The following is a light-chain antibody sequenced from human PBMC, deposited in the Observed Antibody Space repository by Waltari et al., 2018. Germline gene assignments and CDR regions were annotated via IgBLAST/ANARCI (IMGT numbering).Light chain of an antibody. J-gene: IGKJ1*01. CDR2: KAS. CDR1: QSISTW. Sequence: EIQMTQFPSTLSASVGDRVTITCWASQSISTWLAWYQQKPGKAPKLLIYKASILESGVPSRISGSGSGTEFTLTINSLQPDDFATYYCQHYSTYSRTFGQGTKVEIK. V-gene: IGKV1-5*03. CDR3: QHYSTYSRT.